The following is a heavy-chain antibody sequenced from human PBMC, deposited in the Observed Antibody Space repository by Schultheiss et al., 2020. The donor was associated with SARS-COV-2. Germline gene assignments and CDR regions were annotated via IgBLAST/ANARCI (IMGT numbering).Heavy chain of an antibody. CDR3: ARAQPDYYDYIWGSYRPYAFDI. D-gene: IGHD3-16*02. V-gene: IGHV4-59*01. CDR1: GGSITGYY. J-gene: IGHJ3*02. CDR2: IYYSGST. Sequence: SETLSLTCTVSGGSITGYYWGWIRQPPGKGLEWIGYIYYSGSTNYNPSLKSRVTISVDTSKNQFSLKLSSVTAADTAVYYCARAQPDYYDYIWGSYRPYAFDIWGQGTMVTVTS.